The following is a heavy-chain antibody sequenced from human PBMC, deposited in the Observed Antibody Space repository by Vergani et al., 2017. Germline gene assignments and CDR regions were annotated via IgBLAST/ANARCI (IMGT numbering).Heavy chain of an antibody. D-gene: IGHD4-17*01. J-gene: IGHJ6*02. CDR2: IKQDGSEK. CDR1: GFTFSSYW. CDR3: ASWXYGDYVHYYYGMDV. Sequence: EVQLVESGGGLVQPGGSLRLSCAASGFTFSSYWMSWVRQAPGKGLEWVANIKQDGSEKYYVDSVKGRFTISRDNAKNSLYLQMNSLRAEDTAVYYCASWXYGDYVHYYYGMDVWGQGTTVTVSS. V-gene: IGHV3-7*01.